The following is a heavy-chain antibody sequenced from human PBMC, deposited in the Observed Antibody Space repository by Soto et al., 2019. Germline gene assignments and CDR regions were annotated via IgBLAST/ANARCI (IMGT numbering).Heavy chain of an antibody. CDR3: ARGIGVVFVED. V-gene: IGHV1-2*02. CDR2: INPNSGGT. J-gene: IGHJ4*02. D-gene: IGHD3-3*01. CDR1: GYAVTGYY. Sequence: AAVLVSCKASGYAVTGYYMHWVRQAPGQGLEWMGWINPNSGGTNYAQKFQGRVTMTRDTSISTAYMELSRLRSDDTAVDYCARGIGVVFVEDWGQGTLGSVAS.